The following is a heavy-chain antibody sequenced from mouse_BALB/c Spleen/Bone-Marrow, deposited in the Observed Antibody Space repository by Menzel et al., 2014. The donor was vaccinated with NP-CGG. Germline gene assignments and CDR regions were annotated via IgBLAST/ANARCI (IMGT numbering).Heavy chain of an antibody. Sequence: EVNLVDSGPGLVKPSQSLSLTCTVTGYSITSDYAWNWIRQFPGNKLEWMGYISYSGSTSYNPSLKSRISITRDTSKNQFFLQLNSVTTEDTATYYCAYYRYDYYAMDYWGQGTSVTVSS. J-gene: IGHJ4*01. CDR1: GYSITSDYA. D-gene: IGHD2-14*01. V-gene: IGHV3-2*02. CDR3: AYYRYDYYAMDY. CDR2: ISYSGST.